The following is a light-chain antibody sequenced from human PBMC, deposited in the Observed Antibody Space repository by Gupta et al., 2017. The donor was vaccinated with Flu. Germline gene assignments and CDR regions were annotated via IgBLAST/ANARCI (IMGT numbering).Light chain of an antibody. CDR3: HRYSGTPVT. Sequence: DIVMTQSPDSLAVSLGERATINCKSSQSLLYSFNNKNYLAWYQQKPGQPPKLLIHWASIRVSGVPDRFTGSRSGTDFTLTIRIMKAEDVAVSYCHRYSGTPVTFGPGTKLELQ. J-gene: IGKJ2*01. V-gene: IGKV4-1*01. CDR2: WAS. CDR1: QSLLYSFNNKNY.